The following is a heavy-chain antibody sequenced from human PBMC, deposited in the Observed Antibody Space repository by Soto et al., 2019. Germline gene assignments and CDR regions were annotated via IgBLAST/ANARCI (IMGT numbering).Heavy chain of an antibody. J-gene: IGHJ5*02. CDR1: GGSISSSSYY. D-gene: IGHD2-8*01. Sequence: LSLTCPVSGGSISSSSYYWGWIRQPPGKGLEWIGSIYYSGSTYYDPSLKSRVTISVDTSKNQFSLKLSSVTAADTAVYYCARHSKMDWFDPWGQGTLVTVSS. CDR3: ARHSKMDWFDP. CDR2: IYYSGST. V-gene: IGHV4-39*01.